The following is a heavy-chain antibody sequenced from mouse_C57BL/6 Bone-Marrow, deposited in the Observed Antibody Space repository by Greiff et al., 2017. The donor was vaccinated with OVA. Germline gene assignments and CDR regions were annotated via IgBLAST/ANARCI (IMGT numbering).Heavy chain of an antibody. CDR2: IWSGGST. CDR3: AGGYYGSSYAWFAY. Sequence: VQLQESGPGLVQPSQSLSITCTVSGFSLTSYGVHWVRQSPGKGLEWLGVIWSGGSTDYNAAFISRLSISKDNSKSQVFFKMNSLQADDTAIYYCAGGYYGSSYAWFAYWGQGTLVTVSA. J-gene: IGHJ3*01. CDR1: GFSLTSYG. D-gene: IGHD1-1*01. V-gene: IGHV2-2*01.